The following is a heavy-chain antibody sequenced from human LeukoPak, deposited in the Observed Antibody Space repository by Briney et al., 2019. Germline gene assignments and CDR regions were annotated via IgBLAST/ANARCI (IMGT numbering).Heavy chain of an antibody. CDR3: AGRHSSLFDY. CDR2: IYYSGST. V-gene: IGHV4-59*01. CDR1: GGSISSYY. J-gene: IGHJ4*02. D-gene: IGHD6-6*01. Sequence: SETLSLTCTGSGGSISSYYWSWIRQPPGKGLEWIGYIYYSGSTNYNPSLKSRVTISVYTSKNQFSLKLSSVTAADTAVYYCAGRHSSLFDYWGQGTLVTVSS.